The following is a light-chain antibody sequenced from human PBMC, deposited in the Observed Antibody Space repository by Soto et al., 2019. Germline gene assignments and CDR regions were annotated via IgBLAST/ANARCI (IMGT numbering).Light chain of an antibody. CDR1: QSIRTN. V-gene: IGKV3-15*01. CDR3: QQYFNWPLTWT. CDR2: GAS. J-gene: IGKJ3*01. Sequence: EIVLTQSPATLSVSAGGTVTLSCRASQSIRTNVAWYQQIPGQAPRLLVYGASTRATGVPARFSGSGSGIEFTLTISSLQSADSAFYYCQQYFNWPLTWTFGPGTKVQIK.